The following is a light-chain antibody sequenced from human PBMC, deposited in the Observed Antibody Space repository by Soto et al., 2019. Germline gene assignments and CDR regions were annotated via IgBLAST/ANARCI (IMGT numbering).Light chain of an antibody. J-gene: IGKJ4*01. CDR1: QSVSSSY. CDR2: GAS. Sequence: EIVLTQSPGTLSLSPGERATLSCRASQSVSSSYLAWYQQKPGQAPRLLIYGASSRATGIPDRFSGSGSGTDFTLTITRLEPEDFAVYYCQHCRTSFGGGTKVDI. V-gene: IGKV3-20*01. CDR3: QHCRTS.